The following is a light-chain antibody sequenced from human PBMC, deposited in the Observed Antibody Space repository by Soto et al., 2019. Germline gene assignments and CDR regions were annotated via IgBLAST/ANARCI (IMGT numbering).Light chain of an antibody. CDR2: GTF. J-gene: IGKJ3*01. V-gene: IGKV1-9*01. CDR3: QHLNNYPPFT. CDR1: QDIKTY. Sequence: IQLTHSPSSLSASVGDRVSITCRASQDIKTYLAWYQQKQGKAPKLLISGTFTFQSGVPSRFNGSGSGTDFTLTISRLQPEDFATYYCQHLNNYPPFTFGPGTKVDLE.